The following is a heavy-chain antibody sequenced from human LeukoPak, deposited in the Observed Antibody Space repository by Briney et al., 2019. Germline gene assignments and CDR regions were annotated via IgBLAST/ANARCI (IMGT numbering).Heavy chain of an antibody. V-gene: IGHV3-7*01. CDR3: ARDPGGDTPLRLFDY. CDR1: GFTFSNYW. Sequence: GRSLRLSCAASGFTFSNYWMSWVRQAPGKGLEWVPNIKFDGSEKYYVDSVKGRFTISRDNAKNSLYLQMNSLRAEDTAVYYCARDPGGDTPLRLFDYWGQGTLVTVSS. CDR2: IKFDGSEK. J-gene: IGHJ4*02. D-gene: IGHD4-17*01.